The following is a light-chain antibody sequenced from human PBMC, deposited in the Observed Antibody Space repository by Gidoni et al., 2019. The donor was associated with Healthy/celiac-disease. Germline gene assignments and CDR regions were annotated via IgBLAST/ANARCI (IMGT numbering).Light chain of an antibody. CDR2: EVS. J-gene: IGLJ2*01. Sequence: QSALTQPPSASGSPGQPVTISCTGTSSDVGGYNYVPWYQQHPGKAPQLMFYEVSKRPPGVPDRFSGSKSGNTASLTVSGLQAEDEADYYCSSYAGSNNFVVFGGGTKLTVL. CDR1: SSDVGGYNY. V-gene: IGLV2-8*01. CDR3: SSYAGSNNFVV.